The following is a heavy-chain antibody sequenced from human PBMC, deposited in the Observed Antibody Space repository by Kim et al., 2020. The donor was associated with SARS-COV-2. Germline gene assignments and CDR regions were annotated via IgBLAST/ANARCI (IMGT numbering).Heavy chain of an antibody. D-gene: IGHD6-13*01. J-gene: IGHJ6*02. V-gene: IGHV1-2*06. CDR2: INPNSGGT. CDR3: ASSPGIAAAGSIGRGHSSYGMDV. CDR1: GYTFTGYH. Sequence: ASVKVSCKASGYTFTGYHMHWVRQAPGQGLEWMGRINPNSGGTNYAQKFQGRVTMTRDTSISTAYMELSRLRSDDTAVYYCASSPGIAAAGSIGRGHSSYGMDVWGQGTTVTVSS.